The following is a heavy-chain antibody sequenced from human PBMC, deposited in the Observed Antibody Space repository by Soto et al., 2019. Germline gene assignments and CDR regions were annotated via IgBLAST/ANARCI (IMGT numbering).Heavy chain of an antibody. J-gene: IGHJ6*02. CDR1: GFTFNNYN. Sequence: PGGSLRLSCAASGFTFNNYNMNWVRQAPGKGLEWVSYISSSSTIYYADSVKGRFTISRDNAKNSLYLQMNSLRDEDTAVYYCAREVCSSTTCYSTSPAYGMVVCGPGTTVTVS. V-gene: IGHV3-48*02. D-gene: IGHD2-2*01. CDR2: ISSSSTI. CDR3: AREVCSSTTCYSTSPAYGMVV.